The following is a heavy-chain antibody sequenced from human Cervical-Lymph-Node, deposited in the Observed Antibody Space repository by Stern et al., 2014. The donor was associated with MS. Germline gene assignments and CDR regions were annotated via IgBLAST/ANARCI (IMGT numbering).Heavy chain of an antibody. V-gene: IGHV4-59*01. D-gene: IGHD2-2*01. J-gene: IGHJ5*02. CDR1: GGSISSYY. CDR3: ARARYASQAVGFDP. Sequence: QVQLGQSGPGLVKPSETLSLTCTVSGGSISSYYWSWIRQPPGQGLEWIGYIYYSGSTNYNPSLKSRVTISVDTSKNQFSLKLSSVTAADTAVYYCARARYASQAVGFDPWGQGTLVTVSS. CDR2: IYYSGST.